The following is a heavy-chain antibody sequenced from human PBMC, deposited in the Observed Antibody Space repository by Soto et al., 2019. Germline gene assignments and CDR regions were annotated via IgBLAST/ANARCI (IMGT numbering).Heavy chain of an antibody. D-gene: IGHD3-3*01. CDR2: ISGSGGST. CDR1: GFTFSSYA. J-gene: IGHJ6*03. Sequence: GGSLRLSCAASGFTFSSYAMTWVRQAPGKGLEWVSTISGSGGSTYYADSVKGRFTISRDNSKNTLYLQMNSLRAEDTAVCYCAILLTDFWSGPVPTRYMDVWGKGTTVTVSS. CDR3: AILLTDFWSGPVPTRYMDV. V-gene: IGHV3-23*01.